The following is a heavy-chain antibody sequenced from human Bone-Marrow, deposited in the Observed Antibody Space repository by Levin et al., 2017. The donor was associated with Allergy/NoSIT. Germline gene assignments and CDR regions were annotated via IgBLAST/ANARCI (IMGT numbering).Heavy chain of an antibody. CDR3: AKDDLGVTIFGVVIPPTGVIQAFDI. V-gene: IGHV3-30*18. J-gene: IGHJ3*02. D-gene: IGHD3-3*01. CDR2: ISYDGSNK. CDR1: GFTFSSYG. Sequence: QPGGSLRLSCAASGFTFSSYGMHWVRQAPGKGLEWVAVISYDGSNKYYADSVKGRFTISRDNSKNTLYLQMNSLRAEDTAVYYCAKDDLGVTIFGVVIPPTGVIQAFDIWGQGTMVTVSS.